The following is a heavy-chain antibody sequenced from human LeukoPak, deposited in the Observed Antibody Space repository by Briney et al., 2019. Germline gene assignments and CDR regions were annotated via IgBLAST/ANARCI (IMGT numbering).Heavy chain of an antibody. D-gene: IGHD4-17*01. CDR3: ARTYGDYYYYGMDV. CDR2: IIPIFGTA. CDR1: GYTFTSYD. V-gene: IGHV1-69*13. Sequence: ASVKVSCKASGYTFTSYDINWVHQAPGQGLEWMGGIIPIFGTANYAQKFQGRVTITADESTSTAYMELSSLRSEDTAVYYCARTYGDYYYYGMDVWGQGTTVTVSS. J-gene: IGHJ6*02.